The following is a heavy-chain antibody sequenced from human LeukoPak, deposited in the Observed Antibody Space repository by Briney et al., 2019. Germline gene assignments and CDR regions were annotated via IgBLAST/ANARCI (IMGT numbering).Heavy chain of an antibody. CDR2: ITAYNGNT. Sequence: ASVKVSCKASGYTFTSYGISWVRQAPGKGLEWMGWITAYNGNTNYAQKLQGRVTMTTDTSTSTAYMELRSLRSDDTAVYYCARDSPLLLYCSSTSCPNDYWGQGTLVTVSS. V-gene: IGHV1-18*01. J-gene: IGHJ4*02. CDR3: ARDSPLLLYCSSTSCPNDY. CDR1: GYTFTSYG. D-gene: IGHD2-2*01.